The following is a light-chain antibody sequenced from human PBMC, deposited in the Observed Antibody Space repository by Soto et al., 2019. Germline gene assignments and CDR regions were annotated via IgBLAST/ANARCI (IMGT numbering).Light chain of an antibody. V-gene: IGKV3-20*01. CDR2: GAS. J-gene: IGKJ2*01. CDR1: QSASSNY. Sequence: EIVLTQSPGTLSLSPGEGATLSCRASQSASSNYLAWYQQKPGQAPRLLIYGASTRATGIPDRFSGSGSGTDFTLSISRLEPEDFAVYYCQQYGSSPVYTFGQGTKLEIK. CDR3: QQYGSSPVYT.